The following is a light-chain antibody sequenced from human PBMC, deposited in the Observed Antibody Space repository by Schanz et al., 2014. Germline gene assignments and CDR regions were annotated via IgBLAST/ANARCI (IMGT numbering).Light chain of an antibody. CDR3: SSYTSRTTLV. CDR1: SSDVGSTYL. J-gene: IGLJ3*02. Sequence: QSALTQPASVSGSPGQSITISCTGTSSDVGSTYLVSWYQCHPGKAPKLMIYEGSKRPSGVPDRFSGSKSGNTASLTISGLQAEDEADYYCSSYTSRTTLVFGGGTKLTVL. CDR2: EGS. V-gene: IGLV2-14*02.